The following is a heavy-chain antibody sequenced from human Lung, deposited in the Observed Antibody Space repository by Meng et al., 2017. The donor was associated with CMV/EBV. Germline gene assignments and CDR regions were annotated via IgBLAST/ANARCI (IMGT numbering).Heavy chain of an antibody. Sequence: SXXVSXKASGYTFTGYNIHWVRQAPGQGLEWMGWINPNSGDTKYAQKFQGRVALTRDTSISTAYMELSSLKSDDTAVFFCARLFHTSLGTNYYYGMDVWGQGXPVTVSS. CDR1: GYTFTGYN. D-gene: IGHD3-10*01. V-gene: IGHV1-2*02. CDR3: ARLFHTSLGTNYYYGMDV. CDR2: INPNSGDT. J-gene: IGHJ6*02.